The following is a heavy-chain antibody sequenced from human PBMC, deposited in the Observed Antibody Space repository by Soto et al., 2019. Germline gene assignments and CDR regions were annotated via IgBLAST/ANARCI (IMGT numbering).Heavy chain of an antibody. V-gene: IGHV3-49*03. Sequence: QPGGSLRLSCTASGFTFGDYAMSWFRQAPGKGLEWVGFIRSKAYGGTTEYAASVKGRFTISRDDSKSIAYLQMNSLKTEDTAVYYCTRDQWDSDVFYGMDVWGQGTTVTVSS. CDR3: TRDQWDSDVFYGMDV. CDR1: GFTFGDYA. J-gene: IGHJ6*02. CDR2: IRSKAYGGTT. D-gene: IGHD1-26*01.